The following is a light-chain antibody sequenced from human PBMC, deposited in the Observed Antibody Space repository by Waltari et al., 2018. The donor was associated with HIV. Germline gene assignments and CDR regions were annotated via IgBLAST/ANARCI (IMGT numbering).Light chain of an antibody. CDR3: CSYAGSYTR. CDR2: DVS. J-gene: IGLJ2*01. CDR1: SSDVGGYNY. V-gene: IGLV2-11*01. Sequence: TSSDVGGYNYVSWYQQHPGKAPKLMIYDVSKRPSGVPDRFSGSKSGNTASLTISGLQAEDEADYYCCSYAGSYTRFGGGTKLTVL.